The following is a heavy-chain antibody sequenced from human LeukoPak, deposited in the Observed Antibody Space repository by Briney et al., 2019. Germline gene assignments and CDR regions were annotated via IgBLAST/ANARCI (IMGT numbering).Heavy chain of an antibody. CDR1: GFTFSGYA. J-gene: IGHJ4*02. D-gene: IGHD2-21*01. CDR2: ITGSGGST. V-gene: IGHV3-23*01. Sequence: GGSLRLSCAASGFTFSGYALSWVRQAPEKGLEWVSGITGSGGSTYYAESVKGRFTISRDSSKNTLYLQMNSLRAEDTAVYYCAKRGGGSYFDYWGQGTLVAVSS. CDR3: AKRGGGSYFDY.